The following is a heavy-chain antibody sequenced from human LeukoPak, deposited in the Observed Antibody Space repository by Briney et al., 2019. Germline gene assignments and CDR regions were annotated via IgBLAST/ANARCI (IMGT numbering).Heavy chain of an antibody. J-gene: IGHJ4*02. CDR3: ARGLQYFEH. D-gene: IGHD4-11*01. CDR2: IYWKGVIT. Sequence: PGGSLRLSCAASGFTFDDYGMSWVRQAPGQGLEWVSHIYWKGVITRYADSVKGRFTSSRDNAKNSLYLQMNSLRVEDTALYYCARGLQYFEHWGQGVLVTVSS. V-gene: IGHV3-20*04. CDR1: GFTFDDYG.